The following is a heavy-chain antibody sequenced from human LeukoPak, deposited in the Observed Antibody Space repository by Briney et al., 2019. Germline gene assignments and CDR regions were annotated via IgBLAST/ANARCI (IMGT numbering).Heavy chain of an antibody. CDR2: INPSGGST. D-gene: IGHD6-13*01. V-gene: IGHV1-46*01. CDR3: AIDSSAAAGTEAFDY. Sequence: GASVKVSCKASGYTFTSYYMHWVRHAPGQGLEWMGIINPSGGSTSYAQKFQGRVTMTRDTSTSTVYMELSSLRSEDTAVYYCAIDSSAAAGTEAFDYWGQGTLVTVSS. CDR1: GYTFTSYY. J-gene: IGHJ4*02.